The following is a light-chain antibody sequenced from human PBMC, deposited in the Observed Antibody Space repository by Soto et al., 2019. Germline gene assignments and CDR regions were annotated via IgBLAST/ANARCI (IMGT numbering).Light chain of an antibody. CDR3: QSYDSSLSVNWV. Sequence: QSVLTQPPSVSGAPGQRVTISCTGSSSNIGAGYDVHWYQQIPGTAPKLLIYDNSNRPSGVPDRFSGSKSGTSASLAITGRQAEDEADYYCQSYDSSLSVNWVFGGGTKLTVL. CDR2: DNS. J-gene: IGLJ3*02. CDR1: SSNIGAGYD. V-gene: IGLV1-40*01.